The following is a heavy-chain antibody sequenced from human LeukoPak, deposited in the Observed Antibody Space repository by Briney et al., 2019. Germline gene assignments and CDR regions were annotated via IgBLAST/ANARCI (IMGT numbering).Heavy chain of an antibody. V-gene: IGHV3-11*01. J-gene: IGHJ4*02. CDR3: AKCGSGSYSDY. Sequence: GGSLRLSCAASGFTFSDYYMSWIRQAPGKGLEWVSYISSSGSTTYYADSVKGRFTISRDNSKNTLYLQMNSLRAEDTAVYYCAKCGSGSYSDYWGQGTLVTVSS. D-gene: IGHD1-26*01. CDR1: GFTFSDYY. CDR2: ISSSGSTT.